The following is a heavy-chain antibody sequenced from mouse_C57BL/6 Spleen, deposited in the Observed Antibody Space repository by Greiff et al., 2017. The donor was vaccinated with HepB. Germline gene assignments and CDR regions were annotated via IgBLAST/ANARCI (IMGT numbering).Heavy chain of an antibody. Sequence: VKLQQPGAELVRPGSSVKLSCKASGYTFTSYWMDWVKQRPGQGLEWIGNIYPSDSETHYNQKFKDKATLTVDKSSSTAYMQLSSLTSEDSAVYYCAVQLGRVYWGQGTTLTVSS. CDR1: GYTFTSYW. V-gene: IGHV1-61*01. J-gene: IGHJ2*01. D-gene: IGHD4-1*02. CDR3: AVQLGRVY. CDR2: IYPSDSET.